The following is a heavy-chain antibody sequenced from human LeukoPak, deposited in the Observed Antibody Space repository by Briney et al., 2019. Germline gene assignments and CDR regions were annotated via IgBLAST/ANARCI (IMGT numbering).Heavy chain of an antibody. CDR1: GFTFSSYS. Sequence: PGGSLRLSCAASGFTFSSYSMNWVRQAPGKGLEWVSSISSSSSYIYYADSVKGRFTISRDNAKNSLYLQMNSLRAEDTAVYYCAREGLPPYFAPSDPWGQGTLVTVSS. V-gene: IGHV3-21*01. CDR2: ISSSSSYI. J-gene: IGHJ5*02. D-gene: IGHD3-9*01. CDR3: AREGLPPYFAPSDP.